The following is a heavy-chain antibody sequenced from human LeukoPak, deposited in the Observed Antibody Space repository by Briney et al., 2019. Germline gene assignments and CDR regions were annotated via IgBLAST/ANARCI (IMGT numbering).Heavy chain of an antibody. Sequence: PGGSLILSCAASGFSFSEHGMHWVRQAPGKGPEWVTVTWYDGSNNHYADSVKGRFTISRDNSKNTVFLEVNSLRAEDTAVYHCARDRYFGSDGFDIWGPGTMVIVSS. CDR1: GFSFSEHG. CDR2: TWYDGSNN. V-gene: IGHV3-33*01. CDR3: ARDRYFGSDGFDI. J-gene: IGHJ3*02. D-gene: IGHD3-10*01.